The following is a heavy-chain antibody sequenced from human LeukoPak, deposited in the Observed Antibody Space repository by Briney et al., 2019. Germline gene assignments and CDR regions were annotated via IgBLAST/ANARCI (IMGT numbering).Heavy chain of an antibody. Sequence: GGSLRLSCAASGFTFNDYAMHWVRQAPGKGLEWVSLISGDGGSTNYADSVKGRFTISRDNSKNSLYLQINSPRTDDTALYYCARAIGLHFYDSSGYKSWYYFASWGLGTLVIVSS. CDR3: ARAIGLHFYDSSGYKSWYYFAS. J-gene: IGHJ4*02. CDR2: ISGDGGST. CDR1: GFTFNDYA. D-gene: IGHD3-22*01. V-gene: IGHV3-43*02.